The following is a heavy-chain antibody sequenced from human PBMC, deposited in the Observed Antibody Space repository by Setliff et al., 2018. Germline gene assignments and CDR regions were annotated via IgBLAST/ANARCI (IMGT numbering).Heavy chain of an antibody. J-gene: IGHJ6*03. CDR2: IYTSWST. Sequence: PSETLSLTCTVSDDSISSRHYYWSWIRQPAGKGLEWLGQIYTSWSTNFNPSLKGRATLSIDASKKQFSLKLTSVTAADTAVYYCARMSGFLYMDVWGKGTTVTVSS. V-gene: IGHV4-61*09. D-gene: IGHD3-3*01. CDR1: DDSISSRHYY. CDR3: ARMSGFLYMDV.